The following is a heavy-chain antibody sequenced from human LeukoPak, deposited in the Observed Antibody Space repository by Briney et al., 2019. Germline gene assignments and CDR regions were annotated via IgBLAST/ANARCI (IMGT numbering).Heavy chain of an antibody. D-gene: IGHD6-13*01. J-gene: IGHJ4*02. V-gene: IGHV3-48*04. CDR1: GFIFSDYS. CDR2: ISGSSSTI. Sequence: GGSLRLSCAASGFIFSDYSMNWVRQAPGKGLEWVSYISGSSSTIYYADSVRGRFTISRDDAQSSLYLQMNSLRVEDTAVYYCAREAPYNSRWYGENYWGQGILVTVSS. CDR3: AREAPYNSRWYGENY.